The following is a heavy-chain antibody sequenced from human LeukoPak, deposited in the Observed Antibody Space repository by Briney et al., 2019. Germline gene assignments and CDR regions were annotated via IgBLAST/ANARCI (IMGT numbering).Heavy chain of an antibody. Sequence: SETLSLTCSVSGDSISYFYWSWIRQAAGKGLEWIGRISGSGSTDYNASLKSRVTMSVDTSKNQLSLKVISVTAADTAVYYCARDVEYSSSSEPLDYWGQGTLVTVSS. J-gene: IGHJ4*02. D-gene: IGHD6-6*01. CDR3: ARDVEYSSSSEPLDY. CDR2: ISGSGST. CDR1: GDSISYFY. V-gene: IGHV4-4*07.